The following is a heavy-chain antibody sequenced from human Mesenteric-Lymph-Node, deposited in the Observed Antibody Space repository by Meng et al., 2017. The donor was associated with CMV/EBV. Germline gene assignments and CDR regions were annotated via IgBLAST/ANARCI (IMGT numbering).Heavy chain of an antibody. CDR3: ARGSHWGYCSSTSCYRAWYFDL. CDR2: ISVSSSYI. V-gene: IGHV3-21*01. Sequence: GESLKISCAASGFTFSDFAMHWVRQAPGKGLEWVSSISVSSSYIYYADSLTGRFTISRDNAKSSLFLQMDSLRVEDTAKYYCARGSHWGYCSSTSCYRAWYFDLWGRGTLVTVSS. J-gene: IGHJ2*01. CDR1: GFTFSDFA. D-gene: IGHD2-2*02.